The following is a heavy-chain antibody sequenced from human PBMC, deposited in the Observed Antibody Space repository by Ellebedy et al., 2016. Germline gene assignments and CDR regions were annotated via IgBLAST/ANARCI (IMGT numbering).Heavy chain of an antibody. J-gene: IGHJ4*02. V-gene: IGHV1-3*01. D-gene: IGHD3-10*01. CDR3: ARDLVRGVPGLRGADY. CDR2: INAGNGNT. Sequence: ASVKVSCXASGYTFTSYAMHWVRQAPGQRLEWMGWINAGNGNTKYSQKFQGRVTITRDTSASTAYMELSSLRSEDTAVYYCARDLVRGVPGLRGADYWGQGTLVTVSS. CDR1: GYTFTSYA.